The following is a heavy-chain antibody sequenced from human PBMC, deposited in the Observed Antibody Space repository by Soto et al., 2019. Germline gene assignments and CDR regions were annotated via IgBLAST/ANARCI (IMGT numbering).Heavy chain of an antibody. CDR3: AKRIVAYCGGDCSSP. CDR2: ISGSGGST. V-gene: IGHV3-23*01. D-gene: IGHD2-21*02. Sequence: PGGSLRLSCAASGFTFSSYAMSRVRQAPGKGLEWFSAISGSGGSTYYADSVKGRFTISRDNSKNTLYLQMNSLRAEDTAVYYCAKRIVAYCGGDCSSPWGQGTLVTVSS. J-gene: IGHJ5*02. CDR1: GFTFSSYA.